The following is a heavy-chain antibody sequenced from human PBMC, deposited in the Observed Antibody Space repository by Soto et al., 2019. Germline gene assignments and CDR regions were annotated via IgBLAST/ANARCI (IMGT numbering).Heavy chain of an antibody. J-gene: IGHJ5*02. CDR1: GGSISSSSYY. CDR3: ARAPIITITLMVVVIPGDLGWFVP. V-gene: IGHV4-39*01. D-gene: IGHD3-22*01. Sequence: QLQLQESGPGLVKPSETLSLTCTVSGGSISSSSYYWGWIRQPPGKGLEWIGSIYYSGSTYYNPSLEGRVTIPVDTAKNQSCMKLGGVTAAESAVYFCARAPIITITLMVVVIPGDLGWFVPWGQGTLVTVSS. CDR2: IYYSGST.